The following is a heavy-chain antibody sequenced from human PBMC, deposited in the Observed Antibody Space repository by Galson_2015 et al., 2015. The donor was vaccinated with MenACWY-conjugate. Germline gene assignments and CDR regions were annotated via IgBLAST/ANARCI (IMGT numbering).Heavy chain of an antibody. Sequence: SLRLSCAASGFTFSTYSMNWVRQAPGKGLEWVSGIAKDGRNEVYPDSVRGRFTISRDNSRNTLYLQMNSLRAEDTAVYYCARESGVTTIHYGLDVWGQGTTVTV. J-gene: IGHJ6*02. CDR3: ARESGVTTIHYGLDV. CDR1: GFTFSTYS. CDR2: IAKDGRNE. D-gene: IGHD4-17*01. V-gene: IGHV3-30*03.